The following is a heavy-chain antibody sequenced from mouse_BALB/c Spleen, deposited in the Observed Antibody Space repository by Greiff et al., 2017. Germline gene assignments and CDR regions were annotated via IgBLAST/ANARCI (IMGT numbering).Heavy chain of an antibody. D-gene: IGHD2-4*01. CDR1: VYTFTSYW. J-gene: IGHJ1*01. Sequence: QVQLQQPGAELVKPGASVKLSCKASVYTFTSYWMHWVKQRPGQGLEWIGEINPSNGRTNYNEKFKSKATLTVDKSSSTAYMQLSSLTSEDSAVYYCARIGDYDWYFDVWGAGTTVTVSS. CDR3: ARIGDYDWYFDV. V-gene: IGHV1S81*02. CDR2: INPSNGRT.